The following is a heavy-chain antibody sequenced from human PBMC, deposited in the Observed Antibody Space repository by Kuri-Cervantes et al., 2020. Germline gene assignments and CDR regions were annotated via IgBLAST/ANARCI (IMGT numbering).Heavy chain of an antibody. CDR3: ADYNLYYYGMDV. D-gene: IGHD1-1*01. CDR1: GGSISSGGYY. CDR2: IYYSGST. Sequence: GSLRLSCTVSGGSISSGGYYWSWIRQPPGKGLEWIGSIYYSGSTYYNPSLKSRVTISVDTSKNQFSLKLSSVTAADTAVYYCADYNLYYYGMDVWGQGTTVTVSS. J-gene: IGHJ6*02. V-gene: IGHV4-39*01.